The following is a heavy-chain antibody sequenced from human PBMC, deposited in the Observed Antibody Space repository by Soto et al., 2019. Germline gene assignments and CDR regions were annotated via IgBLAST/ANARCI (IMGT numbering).Heavy chain of an antibody. CDR3: ARSRGVPAAISSWFDP. Sequence: GASVKVSCKASGYTFTSYAMHWVRQAPGQRLEWMGWINAGNGNTKYSQKFQGRVTITRDTSASTAYMELSSLRSEDTAVYYCARSRGVPAAISSWFDPWGQGTLVTVPQ. D-gene: IGHD2-2*02. J-gene: IGHJ5*02. V-gene: IGHV1-3*01. CDR1: GYTFTSYA. CDR2: INAGNGNT.